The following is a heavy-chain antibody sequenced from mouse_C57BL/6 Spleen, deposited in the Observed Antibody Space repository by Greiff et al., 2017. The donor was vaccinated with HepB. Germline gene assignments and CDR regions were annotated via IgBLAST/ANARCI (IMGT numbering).Heavy chain of an antibody. V-gene: IGHV1-55*01. D-gene: IGHD2-12*01. Sequence: VQLQQSGAELVKPGASVKMSCKASGYTFTSYWITWVKQRPGQGLEWIGDIYPGSGSTNYNEKFKSKATLTVDTSSSTAYMQLSSLTSEDSAVYYGARSGAYYTPGWYFDVWGTGTTVTVSS. CDR2: IYPGSGST. J-gene: IGHJ1*03. CDR3: ARSGAYYTPGWYFDV. CDR1: GYTFTSYW.